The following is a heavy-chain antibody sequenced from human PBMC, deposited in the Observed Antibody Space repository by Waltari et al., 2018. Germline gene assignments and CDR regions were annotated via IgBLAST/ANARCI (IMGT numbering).Heavy chain of an antibody. J-gene: IGHJ3*02. D-gene: IGHD2-15*01. CDR2: ISYDGTRK. CDR3: ARDVGRAVAATGSFDI. Sequence: QLPLVESGGGVVQPGRSLRLACAASGSTLSYYPMTWVRQAPGKGLEWVAVISYDGTRKHYGDSVKGRFTISRDNSKNTVYLQMQSLRAEDTAVYSRARDVGRAVAATGSFDIWGQGTMVTVSS. V-gene: IGHV3-30*04. CDR1: GSTLSYYP.